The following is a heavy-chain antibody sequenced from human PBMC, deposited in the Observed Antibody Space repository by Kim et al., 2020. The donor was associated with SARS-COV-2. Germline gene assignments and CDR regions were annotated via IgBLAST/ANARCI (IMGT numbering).Heavy chain of an antibody. CDR2: IIPIFGTA. V-gene: IGHV1-69*13. D-gene: IGHD3-10*01. Sequence: SVKVSCKASGGTFSSYAISWVRQAPGQGLEWMGGIIPIFGTANYAQKFQGRVTITADESTSTAYMELSSLRSEDTAVYYCARAGAHYSPTTMVRGVRPQLFDYWGQGTLVTVSS. CDR1: GGTFSSYA. J-gene: IGHJ4*02. CDR3: ARAGAHYSPTTMVRGVRPQLFDY.